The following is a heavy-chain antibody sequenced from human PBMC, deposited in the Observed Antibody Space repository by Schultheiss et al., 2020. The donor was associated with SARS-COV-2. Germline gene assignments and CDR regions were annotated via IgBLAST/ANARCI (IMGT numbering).Heavy chain of an antibody. Sequence: GGSLRLSCAASGFTFSSYSMNWVRQAPGKGLEWVSSISSSSSYIYYADSVKGRFTISRDNAKNSLYLQMNSLRAEDTAVYYCAKTLPSGATGGPFDYWGQGTLVTVSS. V-gene: IGHV3-21*01. CDR2: ISSSSSYI. CDR3: AKTLPSGATGGPFDY. D-gene: IGHD1-26*01. J-gene: IGHJ4*02. CDR1: GFTFSSYS.